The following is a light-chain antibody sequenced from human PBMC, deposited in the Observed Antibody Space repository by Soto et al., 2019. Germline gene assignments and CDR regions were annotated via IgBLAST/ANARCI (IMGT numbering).Light chain of an antibody. CDR3: CSYAGSSYV. CDR2: EVS. J-gene: IGLJ1*01. Sequence: SVLTPAASVSGSPGPAITISCTGTSSDVGSYNLVSWYQQHPGKAPKLMIYEVSKRPSGVSNRFSGSKSGNTASLTISGLQAEDEADYYCCSYAGSSYVFGTGTKVTVL. CDR1: SSDVGSYNL. V-gene: IGLV2-23*02.